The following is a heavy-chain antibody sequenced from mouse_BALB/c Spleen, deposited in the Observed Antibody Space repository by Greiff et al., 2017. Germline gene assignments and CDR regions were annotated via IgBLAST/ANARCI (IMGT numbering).Heavy chain of an antibody. Sequence: VHVKQSGAELVKPGASVKLSCTASGFNIKDTYMHWVKQRPEQGLEWIGRIDPANGNTKYDPKFQGKATITADTSSNTAYLQLSSLTSEDTAVYYCARGVAMDYWGQGTSVTVSS. CDR1: GFNIKDTY. V-gene: IGHV14-3*02. J-gene: IGHJ4*01. CDR3: ARGVAMDY. CDR2: IDPANGNT.